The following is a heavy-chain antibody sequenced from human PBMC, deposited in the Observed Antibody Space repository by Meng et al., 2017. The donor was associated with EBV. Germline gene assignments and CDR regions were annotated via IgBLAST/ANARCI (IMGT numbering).Heavy chain of an antibody. CDR1: GISLTTSGVG. D-gene: IGHD3-10*01. CDR2: IYWDDAK. J-gene: IGHJ4*02. CDR3: AHSKYYSDSGGYWDYFDD. V-gene: IGHV2-5*02. Sequence: QITLKESGPTLVKPTPTLLRSCTFSGISLTTSGVGVGWIRQPPGKALEWLAVIYWDDAKRYSPSLKNRLTITKDTSKNQVVLTMTNMDPVDTATYFCAHSKYYSDSGGYWDYFDDWGQGTLVTVSS.